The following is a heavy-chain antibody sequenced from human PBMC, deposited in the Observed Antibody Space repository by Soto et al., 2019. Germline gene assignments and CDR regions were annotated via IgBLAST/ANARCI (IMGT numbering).Heavy chain of an antibody. D-gene: IGHD2-2*01. Sequence: SETLSLTCTVSGGSISSYYWSWIRQPPGKGLEWIGYIYYSGSTNYNPSLKSRVTISVDTSKNQFSLKLSSVTAADTAVYYCARDGLYCSSTSCYSRRYMDVWGKGTTVTAP. CDR1: GGSISSYY. CDR3: ARDGLYCSSTSCYSRRYMDV. CDR2: IYYSGST. J-gene: IGHJ6*03. V-gene: IGHV4-59*01.